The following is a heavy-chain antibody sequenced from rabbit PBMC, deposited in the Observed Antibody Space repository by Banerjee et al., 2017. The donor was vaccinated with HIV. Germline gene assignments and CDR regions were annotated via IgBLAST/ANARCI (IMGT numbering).Heavy chain of an antibody. Sequence: QSLEESGGGLVQPEGSLTLTCTASGFSFSSSYWMYWVRQAPGKGLEWIAAINPDGSTYYASWAKGRFTISKTSSTTVTLQMTSLTAADTATYFCARSCGGSGDLWGPGTLVTVS. V-gene: IGHV1S40*01. D-gene: IGHD8-1*01. CDR1: GFSFSSSYW. J-gene: IGHJ4*01. CDR3: ARSCGGSGDL. CDR2: INPDGST.